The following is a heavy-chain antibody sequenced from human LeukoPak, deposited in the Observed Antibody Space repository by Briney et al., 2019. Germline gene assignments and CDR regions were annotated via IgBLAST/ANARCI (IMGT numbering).Heavy chain of an antibody. J-gene: IGHJ5*02. V-gene: IGHV3-23*01. CDR1: GFTFSSYA. CDR3: TRGPVGGFDA. CDR2: ISGSGGST. Sequence: AGGSLRLSCAASGFTFSSYAMSWVRQAPGKGLEWVSAISGSGGSTYYADSVKGRFTISRDNSKNTLYLQMNSLRADDTAVYYCTRGPVGGFDAWGQGTLVTVSS. D-gene: IGHD1-26*01.